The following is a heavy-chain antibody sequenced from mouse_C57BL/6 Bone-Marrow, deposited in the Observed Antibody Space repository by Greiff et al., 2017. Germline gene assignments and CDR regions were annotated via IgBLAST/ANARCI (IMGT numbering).Heavy chain of an antibody. V-gene: IGHV1-58*01. CDR2: IYIGNGYT. Sequence: EVQLVESGAELVRPGSSVKMSCKTSGYTFTSYGINWVKQRPGQGLEWIGYIYIGNGYTEYNEKFKGKATLTSHTSSSKAYMQLSSLTSEDAAIYFCARSTIVTLLPMDYWGQGTSVTVSS. D-gene: IGHD2-5*01. J-gene: IGHJ4*01. CDR3: ARSTIVTLLPMDY. CDR1: GYTFTSYG.